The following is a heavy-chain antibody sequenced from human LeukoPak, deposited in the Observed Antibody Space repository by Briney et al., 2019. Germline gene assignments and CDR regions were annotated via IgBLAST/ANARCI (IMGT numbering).Heavy chain of an antibody. D-gene: IGHD6-13*01. V-gene: IGHV3-48*01. J-gene: IGHJ4*02. CDR2: ISGSGDTI. CDR3: ARGWYERGGY. Sequence: GGSLRLSCAASAFTFSSYAMNWVRQAPGKGLEWISYISGSGDTIYYADSVKGRFTVSRDNAKNSLYLQMNSLSGDDTAVYYCARGWYERGGYWGQGTLVTVSS. CDR1: AFTFSSYA.